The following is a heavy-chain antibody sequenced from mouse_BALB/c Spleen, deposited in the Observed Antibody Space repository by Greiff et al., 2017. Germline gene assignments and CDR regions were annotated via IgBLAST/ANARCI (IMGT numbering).Heavy chain of an antibody. V-gene: IGHV1-31*01. CDR1: GYSFTGYY. CDR3: AGFHDGYYRYYFDN. D-gene: IGHD2-3*01. CDR2: INPYNGAT. Sequence: EVQLQQSGPELVKPGASVKISCKASGYSFTGYYMHWVKQSHVKSLEWIGRINPYNGATSYNQNFKDKASLTVDKSSSTAYMELHSLTSEDSAVYYCAGFHDGYYRYYFDNWGEGTTLTVSS. J-gene: IGHJ2*01.